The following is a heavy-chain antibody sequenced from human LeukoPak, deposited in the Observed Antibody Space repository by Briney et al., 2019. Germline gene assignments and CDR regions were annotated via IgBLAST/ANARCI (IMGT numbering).Heavy chain of an antibody. J-gene: IGHJ4*02. CDR3: ARATGGGYYYDY. Sequence: SETLSLTCAVYGGSFSDYYWIWIRQSPGKGLEWIGEINHSESTNYNPSLKSRVTISVDTSKNQFSLKLTSVTAADTAVYYCARATGGGYYYDYWGQGTLVTVSS. CDR2: INHSEST. D-gene: IGHD2-8*02. V-gene: IGHV4-34*01. CDR1: GGSFSDYY.